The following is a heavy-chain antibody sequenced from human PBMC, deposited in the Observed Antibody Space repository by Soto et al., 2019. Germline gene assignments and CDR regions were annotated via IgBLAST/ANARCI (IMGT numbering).Heavy chain of an antibody. Sequence: VGSLRLSCSVFGFTLSSYAMHWVRQAPGKGLQYVSSMSSNGGSTYYADSVKRRFTISRDTSKNTLYLQMNSLRVEDTAVYYCVKDRYVDYWGQGTLVTVSS. CDR1: GFTLSSYA. CDR3: VKDRYVDY. V-gene: IGHV3-64D*06. J-gene: IGHJ4*02. CDR2: MSSNGGST.